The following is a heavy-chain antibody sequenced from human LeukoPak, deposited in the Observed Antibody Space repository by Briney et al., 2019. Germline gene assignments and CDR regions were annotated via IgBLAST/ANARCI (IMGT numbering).Heavy chain of an antibody. J-gene: IGHJ4*02. D-gene: IGHD3-9*01. Sequence: PGGSLRLSCAASGFAFSDYYMSWIRQAPGKGLEWVSYISSSGSTIYYADSVKGRFTISRDNAKNSLYLQMNSLRAEDTAVYYCAREPYDILTGTFDYWGQGTLVTVSS. CDR2: ISSSGSTI. CDR1: GFAFSDYY. V-gene: IGHV3-11*01. CDR3: AREPYDILTGTFDY.